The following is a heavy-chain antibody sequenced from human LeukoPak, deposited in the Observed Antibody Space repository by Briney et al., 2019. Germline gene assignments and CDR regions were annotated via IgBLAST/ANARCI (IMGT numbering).Heavy chain of an antibody. Sequence: PGGSLRLSCAASGFTFDDYTMHWVRQRPGKGLERVSLISWDAGSTYYADSVKGRFTISRDNSKNSLYLQMNSLRSEDTALYYCAKNRLGGAALSPMFDYWGRGTLVTVSS. J-gene: IGHJ4*02. V-gene: IGHV3-43*01. CDR2: ISWDAGST. D-gene: IGHD3-3*02. CDR1: GFTFDDYT. CDR3: AKNRLGGAALSPMFDY.